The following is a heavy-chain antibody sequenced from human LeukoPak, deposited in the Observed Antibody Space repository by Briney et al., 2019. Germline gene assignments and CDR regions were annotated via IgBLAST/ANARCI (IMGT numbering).Heavy chain of an antibody. D-gene: IGHD3-3*01. CDR2: IRWTSDIM. J-gene: IGHJ1*01. CDR3: PKDPSVSGHKYFPD. CDR1: GCTFEDYA. Sequence: PGGSLRLSCAGSGCTFEDYAFHWVRQAPGKGLEWVSGIRWTSDIMGYADSVKGRFTLSRDNPKNSLYLEMNSLRADDTPWYFCPKDPSVSGHKYFPDWGLGTLVIVYS. V-gene: IGHV3-9*01.